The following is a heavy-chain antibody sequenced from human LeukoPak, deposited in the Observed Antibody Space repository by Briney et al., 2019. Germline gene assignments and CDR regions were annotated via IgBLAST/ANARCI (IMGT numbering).Heavy chain of an antibody. D-gene: IGHD7-27*01. CDR1: GYTFTSYG. J-gene: IGHJ4*02. CDR2: ISAYNGNT. CDR3: AKMWGSHWAYDY. V-gene: IGHV1-18*01. Sequence: ASVKVSCKASGYTFTSYGISWVRQAPGQGLEWMGWISAYNGNTNYGKKLQGRVTMTTDTSTSTAYMELRSLRSDDTAVYYCAKMWGSHWAYDYWGQGTLVTVSS.